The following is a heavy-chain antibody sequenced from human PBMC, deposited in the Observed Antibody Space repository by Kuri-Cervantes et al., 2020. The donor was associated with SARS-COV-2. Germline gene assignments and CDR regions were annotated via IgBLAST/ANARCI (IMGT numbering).Heavy chain of an antibody. CDR2: IYYSGST. CDR1: GGSISSYY. V-gene: IGHV4-59*12. D-gene: IGHD6-19*01. Sequence: GSLRLSCTVSGGSISSYYWSWIRQPPGKGLEWIGSIYYSGSTYYNPSLKSRVTISVDTSKNQFSLKLSSVTAADTAVYYCATISASYSSGWYALYWGQGTLVTVSS. J-gene: IGHJ4*02. CDR3: ATISASYSSGWYALY.